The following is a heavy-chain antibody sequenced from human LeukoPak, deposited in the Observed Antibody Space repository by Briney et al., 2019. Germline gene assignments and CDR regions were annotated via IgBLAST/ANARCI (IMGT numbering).Heavy chain of an antibody. CDR1: GGSISSGSYY. J-gene: IGHJ6*03. CDR2: IYHSGDT. V-gene: IGHV4-39*01. Sequence: SETLSLTCTVSGGSISSGSYYWTWIRQPPGKGLEWIAYIYHSGDTYYNPTLKSRATISVDTSKNQFSLKLSSVTAADTAVYYCARAYGFSGSYLRGYMDVWGKGTTVTVSS. D-gene: IGHD1-26*01. CDR3: ARAYGFSGSYLRGYMDV.